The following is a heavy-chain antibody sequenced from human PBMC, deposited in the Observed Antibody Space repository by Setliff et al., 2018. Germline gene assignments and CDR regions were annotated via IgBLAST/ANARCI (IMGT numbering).Heavy chain of an antibody. V-gene: IGHV3-74*01. D-gene: IGHD3-3*01. Sequence: PSETLSLTCTVSGGSISSRSYYWGWIRQPPGKGPVWVSRISADGSATEYADSVKGRFTITRDNAKNTLYLQMDSLRVEDTAVYYCVRDLIAVFGVTMPIDAFDLWGQGTMVTVSS. J-gene: IGHJ3*01. CDR3: VRDLIAVFGVTMPIDAFDL. CDR1: GGSISSRSYY. CDR2: ISADGSAT.